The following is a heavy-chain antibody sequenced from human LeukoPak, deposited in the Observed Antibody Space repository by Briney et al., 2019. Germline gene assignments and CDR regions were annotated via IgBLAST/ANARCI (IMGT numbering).Heavy chain of an antibody. J-gene: IGHJ6*03. Sequence: PGGSLRLSCAASGFTLSNAWMNWVRQAPGKGLEWVAFIRYDGSNKKYADSLKGRFTISRDNSKNTLYLQMNSLRAEDTAVYYCARDPVYSSGWYRRYYYYYMDVWGKGTTVTVSS. CDR1: GFTLSNAW. CDR3: ARDPVYSSGWYRRYYYYYMDV. D-gene: IGHD6-19*01. CDR2: IRYDGSNK. V-gene: IGHV3-30*02.